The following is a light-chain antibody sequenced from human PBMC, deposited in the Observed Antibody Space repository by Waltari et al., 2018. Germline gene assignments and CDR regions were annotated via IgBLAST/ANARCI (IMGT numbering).Light chain of an antibody. CDR1: QSVGSK. V-gene: IGKV3-15*01. CDR3: LQYSHWPPWT. Sequence: EIEMTQSPATLSVSPGATATLSCRASQSVGSKLAWYQQKPGQAPRLLIYDAYTRATGIPARFSGSGSGTEFTLTISSLQSDDFAVYHCLQYSHWPPWTFGQGTKVEIK. CDR2: DAY. J-gene: IGKJ1*01.